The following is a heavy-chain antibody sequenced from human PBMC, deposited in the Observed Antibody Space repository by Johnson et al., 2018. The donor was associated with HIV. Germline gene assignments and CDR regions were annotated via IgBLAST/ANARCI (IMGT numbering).Heavy chain of an antibody. CDR1: GLTLSRCD. Sequence: QVQLVESGGGLVQPGGSLRLSCAASGLTLSRCDMHWVRQATGKGLEWVAFIRYDGSEKYYVCSVKRRLRISRDNATNSLYLQMNSLKTEDTAVYYCTTDDVAAGTAPDAFDIWGQGTMVTVSS. V-gene: IGHV3-30*02. J-gene: IGHJ3*02. CDR3: TTDDVAAGTAPDAFDI. CDR2: IRYDGSEK. D-gene: IGHD6-13*01.